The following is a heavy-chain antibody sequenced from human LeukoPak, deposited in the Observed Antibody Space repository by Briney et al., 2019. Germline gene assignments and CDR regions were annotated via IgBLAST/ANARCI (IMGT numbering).Heavy chain of an antibody. CDR1: RFTFSSYG. Sequence: GGSLRLSCAASRFTFSSYGMHWVRQAPGKGLEWVAFIRYDGSNKYYADSVKGRFTISRDNSKNTLYLQMNSLRAEDTAVYYCAKEGPLVGADLHFDYWGQGTLVTVSS. CDR2: IRYDGSNK. V-gene: IGHV3-30*02. D-gene: IGHD1-26*01. CDR3: AKEGPLVGADLHFDY. J-gene: IGHJ4*02.